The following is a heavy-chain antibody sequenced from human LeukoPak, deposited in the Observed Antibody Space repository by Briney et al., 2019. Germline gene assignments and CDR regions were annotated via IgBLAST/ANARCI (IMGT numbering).Heavy chain of an antibody. J-gene: IGHJ4*02. V-gene: IGHV3-23*01. Sequence: GGSLRLSCAASGFTVSTKYMNWVRQAPGKGLEWVSSVSGRGRSTYYADSVKGRFNVSKDNSRNTLYLEMRSLRAEDTAVYFCAQHRGFFGVTEYFDFWGQGTLVTVSS. CDR3: AQHRGFFGVTEYFDF. D-gene: IGHD3-3*01. CDR1: GFTVSTKY. CDR2: VSGRGRST.